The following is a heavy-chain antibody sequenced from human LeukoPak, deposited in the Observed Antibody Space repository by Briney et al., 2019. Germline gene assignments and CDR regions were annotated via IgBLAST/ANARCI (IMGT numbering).Heavy chain of an antibody. J-gene: IGHJ4*02. Sequence: QLGGSLLLSCASSGFTFGSYAMSGVRQAPWERLQWVSGISDSGGNTYYADSVRGRFTISRDNSKNTLYLQMNSLRAEDTAVYYCVRHRSSWLIDYWGQGTLVTVSS. V-gene: IGHV3-23*01. CDR2: ISDSGGNT. D-gene: IGHD6-6*01. CDR1: GFTFGSYA. CDR3: VRHRSSWLIDY.